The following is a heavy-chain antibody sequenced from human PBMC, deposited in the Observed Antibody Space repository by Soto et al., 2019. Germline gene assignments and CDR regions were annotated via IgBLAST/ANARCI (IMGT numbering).Heavy chain of an antibody. CDR1: GGTFSSYA. CDR3: ARGVRRSSVPHYGPKYYYYGMDV. CDR2: IIPIFGTA. D-gene: IGHD3-10*01. V-gene: IGHV1-69*13. J-gene: IGHJ6*02. Sequence: GASVKVSCKASGGTFSSYAISWVRQAPGQGLEWMGGIIPIFGTANYAQKFQGRVTITADESTSTAYMELSSLRSEDTAVYYCARGVRRSSVPHYGPKYYYYGMDVWGQGTTVTVSS.